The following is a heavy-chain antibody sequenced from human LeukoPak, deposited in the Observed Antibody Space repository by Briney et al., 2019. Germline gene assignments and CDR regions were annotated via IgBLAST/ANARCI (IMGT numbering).Heavy chain of an antibody. Sequence: SETLSLTCTVSGVSVTSSGDYWSWVRQPPGKGREYIGYIYYSGSTNYNPSLKSRVTISVDTSKNQFSLKLRSVTAADTAVYYCARDSASTGYMNAFDIWGQGTMVTVSS. CDR2: IYYSGST. CDR1: GVSVTSSGDY. V-gene: IGHV4-61*08. CDR3: ARDSASTGYMNAFDI. D-gene: IGHD3-22*01. J-gene: IGHJ3*02.